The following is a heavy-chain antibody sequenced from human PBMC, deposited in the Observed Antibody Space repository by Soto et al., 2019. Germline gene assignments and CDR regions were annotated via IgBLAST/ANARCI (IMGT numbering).Heavy chain of an antibody. CDR1: GFTFSTYT. CDR3: AKARCSTANCYVPEY. D-gene: IGHD2-2*01. Sequence: GGSLRLSCAASGFTFSTYTMSWVRQAPGKGLEWVSSISGGGDSPSYADSVQGRFTISRDNPKNTLYLQMNSLRAEDTALYYCAKARCSTANCYVPEYWGQGTLVTVSS. V-gene: IGHV3-23*01. CDR2: ISGGGDSP. J-gene: IGHJ4*02.